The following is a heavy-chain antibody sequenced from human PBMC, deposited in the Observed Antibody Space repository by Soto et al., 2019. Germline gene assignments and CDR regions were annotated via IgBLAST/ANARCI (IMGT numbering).Heavy chain of an antibody. CDR3: ARSLNPTDAFDI. CDR1: GGSISSYY. J-gene: IGHJ3*02. Sequence: PSETLSLTCTVSGGSISSYYWSWIRQPPGKGLEWIGYIYYSGSTNYNPSLKSRVTISVDTSKNQFSLKLSSVTAADTAVYYCARSLNPTDAFDIWGQGTMVTVSS. V-gene: IGHV4-59*01. CDR2: IYYSGST.